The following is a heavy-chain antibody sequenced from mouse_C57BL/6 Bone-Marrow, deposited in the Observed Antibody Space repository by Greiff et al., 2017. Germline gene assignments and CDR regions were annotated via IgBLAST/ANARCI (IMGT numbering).Heavy chain of an antibody. J-gene: IGHJ1*03. CDR1: GYTFTSYG. D-gene: IGHD2-1*01. V-gene: IGHV1-53*01. CDR2: INPSNGGT. Sequence: VQLQQPGTELVKPGASVKLSCKASGYTFTSYGMHWVKQRPGQGLEWIGNINPSNGGTNYNEKFKGKATLTVDKSSSTAYMQLCSLTSEDSAVYYCVRRKANYGTYGWYFDVWGTGTTVTVSA. CDR3: VRRKANYGTYGWYFDV.